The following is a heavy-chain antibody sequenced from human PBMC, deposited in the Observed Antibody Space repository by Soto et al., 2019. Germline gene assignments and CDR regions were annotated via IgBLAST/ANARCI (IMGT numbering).Heavy chain of an antibody. V-gene: IGHV3-30-3*01. CDR1: GFTFSSYA. J-gene: IGHJ5*02. CDR2: ISYDGSNK. CDR3: ARDLLRVNWFDP. Sequence: GGSLRLSCAASGFTFSSYAMHWVRQAPGKWLEWVAVISYDGSNKYYADSVKGRFTISRDTAKNTLYLQMNSLRAEDTAAYYCARDLLRVNWFDPWGQGTLVTVSS. D-gene: IGHD6-13*01.